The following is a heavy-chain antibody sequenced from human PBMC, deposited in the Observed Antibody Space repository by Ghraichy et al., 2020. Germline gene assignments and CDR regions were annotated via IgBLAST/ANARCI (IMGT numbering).Heavy chain of an antibody. D-gene: IGHD2-2*01. Sequence: GESLNTSCAASGFTFSSYEMNWVRQAPGKGLEWVSYISSSGSTIYYADSVKGRFTISRDNAKNSLYLQMNSLRAEDTAVYYCARDPGYCSSTSCWNDAFDIWGQGTMVTVSS. CDR1: GFTFSSYE. J-gene: IGHJ3*02. V-gene: IGHV3-48*03. CDR2: ISSSGSTI. CDR3: ARDPGYCSSTSCWNDAFDI.